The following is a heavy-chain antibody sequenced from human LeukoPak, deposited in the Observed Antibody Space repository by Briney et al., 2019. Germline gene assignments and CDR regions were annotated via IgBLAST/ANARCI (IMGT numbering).Heavy chain of an antibody. J-gene: IGHJ6*02. V-gene: IGHV3-23*01. Sequence: GGSLRLSCAASGFTFSNYGMSWDRQAPGKGLEWVSAISGGGGITYYADSVMGRFTISRDNSKNTLYLQMNSLRAEDTAVYCCAKGGNDYYYYGMDVWGQGTTVTVSS. CDR1: GFTFSNYG. CDR3: AKGGNDYYYYGMDV. CDR2: ISGGGGIT. D-gene: IGHD3-10*01.